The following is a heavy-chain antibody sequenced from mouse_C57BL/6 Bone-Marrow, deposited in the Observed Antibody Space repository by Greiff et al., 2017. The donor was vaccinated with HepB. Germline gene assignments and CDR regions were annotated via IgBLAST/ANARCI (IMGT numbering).Heavy chain of an antibody. CDR1: GFTFKNDY. V-gene: IGHV14-4*01. CDR2: IDPENGDT. J-gene: IGHJ3*01. CDR3: TTRMFAY. Sequence: EVQLQEPGAELVRPGASVKLSCTASGFTFKNDYMHWVKQRPEQGLEWIGEIDPENGDTEYATKFQGKATITADTSSNTAYLQLSSLTSEDTAVYYCTTRMFAYWGQGTLVTVSA.